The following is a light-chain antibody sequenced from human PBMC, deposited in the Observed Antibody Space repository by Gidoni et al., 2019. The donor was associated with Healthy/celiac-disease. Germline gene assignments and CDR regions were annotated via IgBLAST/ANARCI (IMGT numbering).Light chain of an antibody. CDR1: QTVSSCY. CDR2: GAS. Sequence: DIVLPHTPVTPSSSPGERATLSCRPSQTVSSCYVAGYQKKPGQAPLLLIFGASSRATGIPDRFSGSGAGTDFTLTISRLEPEDFAVYYCQQYGSSPTFGEGTKVEIK. CDR3: QQYGSSPT. J-gene: IGKJ4*01. V-gene: IGKV3-20*01.